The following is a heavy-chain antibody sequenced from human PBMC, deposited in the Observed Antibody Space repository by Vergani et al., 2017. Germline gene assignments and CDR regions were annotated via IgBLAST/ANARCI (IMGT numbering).Heavy chain of an antibody. V-gene: IGHV3-21*01. CDR2: ISSSSSYI. CDR1: GFTFNTYS. CDR3: LAVAGTHTFDY. Sequence: EVQLVESGGGLVKPGGSLRLSCAASGFTFNTYSMNWVRQAPGKGLEWVSSISSSSSYIYYADSVKGRFTISRDNAKNSLYLQMNSLRAEDTAVYYCLAVAGTHTFDYWGQGTLVTVSS. J-gene: IGHJ4*02. D-gene: IGHD6-19*01.